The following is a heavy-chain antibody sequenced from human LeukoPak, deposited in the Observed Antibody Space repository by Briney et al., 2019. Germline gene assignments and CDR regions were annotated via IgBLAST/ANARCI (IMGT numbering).Heavy chain of an antibody. CDR2: IKQDGSDK. J-gene: IGHJ4*02. Sequence: GGSLRHSCAASGFTFSNYWMSWVRQAPGKGLEWVATIKQDGSDKYYVDSVKGRFTISRDNAKNSLYLQMNSLRAEDTAVYYCARSTTCDYWGQGTLVTVSS. CDR3: ARSTTCDY. D-gene: IGHD2-2*01. CDR1: GFTFSNYW. V-gene: IGHV3-7*02.